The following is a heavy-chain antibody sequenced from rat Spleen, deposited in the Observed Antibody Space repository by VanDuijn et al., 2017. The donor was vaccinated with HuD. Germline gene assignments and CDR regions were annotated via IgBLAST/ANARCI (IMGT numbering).Heavy chain of an antibody. V-gene: IGHV2-63*01. J-gene: IGHJ2*01. CDR3: TRDYSSD. CDR2: MRYNGDT. D-gene: IGHD1-2*01. CDR1: GFSLTSYN. Sequence: QVQLKESGPGLVQPSQTLSLTCTVSGFSLTSYNVHWVRQPPGKGLEWMGRMRYNGDTSYNSALKSRLSISRDTSKNQVFLKMNSLQTDDTGTYYCTRDYSSDWGQGVMVTVSS.